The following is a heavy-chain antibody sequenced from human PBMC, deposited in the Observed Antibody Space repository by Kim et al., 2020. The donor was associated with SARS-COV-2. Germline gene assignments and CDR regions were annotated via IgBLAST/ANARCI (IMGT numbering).Heavy chain of an antibody. CDR1: GFRFSAYW. CDR2: INPDGSVG. J-gene: IGHJ4*01. CDR3: AGWGPDNY. D-gene: IGHD3-16*01. V-gene: IGHV3-7*01. Sequence: GGSLRLSCAASGFRFSAYWMNWVRQTPEKGLEWVATINPDGSVGSYVDSVKGRFSISRDNANNLLYLQMSSLRVEDAAVYYCAGWGPDNYCGYGTLVTVS.